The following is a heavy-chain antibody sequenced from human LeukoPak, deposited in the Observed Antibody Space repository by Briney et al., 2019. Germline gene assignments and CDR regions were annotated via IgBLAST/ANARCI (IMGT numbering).Heavy chain of an antibody. D-gene: IGHD3-10*01. Sequence: SETLSLTCTVSGGSISSGGHYWSWIRQHPGKGLEWIGYIYYSGSTYYNPSLKSRVTISVDTSKNQFSLKLSSVTAADTAVYYCARGMVRGSYAFDIWGQGTMVTVSS. CDR3: ARGMVRGSYAFDI. CDR1: GGSISSGGHY. CDR2: IYYSGST. V-gene: IGHV4-31*03. J-gene: IGHJ3*02.